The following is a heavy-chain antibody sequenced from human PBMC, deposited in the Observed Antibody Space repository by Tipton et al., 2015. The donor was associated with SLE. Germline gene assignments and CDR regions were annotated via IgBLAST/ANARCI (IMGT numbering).Heavy chain of an antibody. Sequence: GLVKPSETLSLTCTVSGGSISSYYWSWIRQPPGKGLEWIGYIYYSGGTNYNPSLKSRVTISVDTSKNQFSLKLSSVTAADTAVYYCARGLGFDWFNYWGQGTLVTVSS. D-gene: IGHD3-9*01. CDR3: ARGLGFDWFNY. CDR1: GGSISSYY. V-gene: IGHV4-59*01. J-gene: IGHJ4*02. CDR2: IYYSGGT.